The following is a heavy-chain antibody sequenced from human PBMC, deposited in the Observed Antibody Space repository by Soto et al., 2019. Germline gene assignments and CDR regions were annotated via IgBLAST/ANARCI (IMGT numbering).Heavy chain of an antibody. Sequence: GESLKISCKGSGYSFTIYWISWVRQMPGKGLEWMGRIDPSDSYTNYSPSFQGHVTISADKSISTAYLQWSSLKASDTAMYYCARXDTVTTFYYYYYYGMDVWGQGTTVTVSS. CDR1: GYSFTIYW. CDR2: IDPSDSYT. J-gene: IGHJ6*02. D-gene: IGHD4-17*01. CDR3: ARXDTVTTFYYYYYYGMDV. V-gene: IGHV5-10-1*01.